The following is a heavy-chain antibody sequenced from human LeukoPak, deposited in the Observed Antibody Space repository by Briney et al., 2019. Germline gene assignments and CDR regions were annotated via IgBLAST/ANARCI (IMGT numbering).Heavy chain of an antibody. CDR1: GGSISSGGYY. Sequence: PSQTLSLTCTVSGGSISSGGYYWSWIRQHPGKGLEWIGYIYYSGSTYYNPSLKSRVTISVDTSKNQFSLKLSSVTAADTAVYYCAREVRDYYDSRFDPWGQGTLVTVSS. CDR2: IYYSGST. D-gene: IGHD3-22*01. CDR3: AREVRDYYDSRFDP. V-gene: IGHV4-31*03. J-gene: IGHJ5*02.